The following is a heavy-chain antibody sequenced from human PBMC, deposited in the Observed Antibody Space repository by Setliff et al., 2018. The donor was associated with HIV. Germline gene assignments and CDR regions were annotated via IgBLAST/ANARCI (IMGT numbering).Heavy chain of an antibody. CDR3: ARDYLHVFDI. J-gene: IGHJ3*02. CDR1: GYTFTDYY. CDR2: INSASGGT. Sequence: ASVKVSCKASGYTFTDYYIHWVRQAPGQGLEWMGWINSASGGTNYAQNFQGRVTVTRDTSINTAYVELNSLKSDDTAVYYCARDYLHVFDIWGQVTMVTVSS. V-gene: IGHV1-2*02.